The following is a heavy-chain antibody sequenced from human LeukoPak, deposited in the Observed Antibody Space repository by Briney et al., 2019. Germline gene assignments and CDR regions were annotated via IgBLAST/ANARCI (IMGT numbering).Heavy chain of an antibody. Sequence: SETLSLTCTVSGGSISSSNYYWAWIRQPPGKGLECIGTIYYSGNTYYNPSLKSRVTLSVDTSKNQFSLKLSSVTGADTAVYYCARYRSGWPNWSDPWGQGTLVTVSS. CDR2: IYYSGNT. CDR3: ARYRSGWPNWSDP. CDR1: GGSISSSNYY. V-gene: IGHV4-39*01. J-gene: IGHJ5*02. D-gene: IGHD6-19*01.